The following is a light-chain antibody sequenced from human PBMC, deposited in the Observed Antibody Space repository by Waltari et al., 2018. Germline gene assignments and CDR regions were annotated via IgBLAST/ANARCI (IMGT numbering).Light chain of an antibody. CDR1: SGHSSYA. CDR3: QTWGTGIWV. CDR2: ISSDGSH. V-gene: IGLV4-69*01. J-gene: IGLJ3*02. Sequence: QLVVTQSPSASASLGASVKLTCTLSSGHSSYAIACQQQQPEKGPRYLMKISSDGSHIKGDGIPDRFSGSSSGAERYLTISSLQSEDEADYYCQTWGTGIWVFGGGTKLTVL.